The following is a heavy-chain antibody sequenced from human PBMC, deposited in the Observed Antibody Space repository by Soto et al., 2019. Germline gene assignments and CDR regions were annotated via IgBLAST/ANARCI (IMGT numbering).Heavy chain of an antibody. D-gene: IGHD3-3*01. CDR2: ISSSSSYI. V-gene: IGHV3-21*01. CDR1: GFTFSSYS. CDR3: ARSYYDFWSGYNYFDY. J-gene: IGHJ4*02. Sequence: GGSLRLSCAASGFTFSSYSMNWVRQAPGKGLEWVSSISSSSSYIYYADSVKGRFTISRDNAKNSLYLQMNSLRAEDTAVYYCARSYYDFWSGYNYFDYWGQGTLVTVSS.